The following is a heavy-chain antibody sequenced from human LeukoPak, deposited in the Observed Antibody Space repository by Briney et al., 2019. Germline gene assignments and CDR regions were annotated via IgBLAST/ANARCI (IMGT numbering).Heavy chain of an antibody. CDR2: INSDGFST. D-gene: IGHD3-10*01. Sequence: GGSLRLSCVASGFTFSSYWMHWVRQAPGKGLVWVSRINSDGFSTSYADSVKGRFTISRDNAKNTLYLQMNSLRAEDTALYYCARYRSGSYFDYWGQGTLVTVSS. J-gene: IGHJ4*02. CDR1: GFTFSSYW. CDR3: ARYRSGSYFDY. V-gene: IGHV3-74*01.